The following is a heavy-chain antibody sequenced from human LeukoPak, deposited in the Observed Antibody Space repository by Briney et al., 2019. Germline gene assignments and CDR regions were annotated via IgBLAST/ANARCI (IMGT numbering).Heavy chain of an antibody. CDR1: GFTFSSYS. V-gene: IGHV3-21*01. Sequence: GGSLRLSCAASGFTFSSYSMNWVRQAPGKGLEWVSSIGSSSSYIYYADSVKGRFTISRDNAKNSLYLQMNSLRAEDTAVYYCARDPGGSPHDAFDIWGQGTMVTVSS. CDR2: IGSSSSYI. CDR3: ARDPGGSPHDAFDI. J-gene: IGHJ3*02. D-gene: IGHD1-26*01.